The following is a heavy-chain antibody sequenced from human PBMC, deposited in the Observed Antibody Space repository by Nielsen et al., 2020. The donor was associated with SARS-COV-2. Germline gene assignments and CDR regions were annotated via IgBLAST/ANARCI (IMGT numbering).Heavy chain of an antibody. D-gene: IGHD3-22*01. V-gene: IGHV3-30*03. CDR3: ARSPYYYDSSGYWSTRQLFDY. CDR2: ISYDGSNK. CDR1: GFTVSSNY. J-gene: IGHJ4*02. Sequence: GGSLRLSCAASGFTVSSNYMSWVRQAPGKGLEWVAVISYDGSNKYYADSVKGRFTISRDNSKNTLYLQMNSLRAEDTAVYYCARSPYYYDSSGYWSTRQLFDYWGQGTLVTVSS.